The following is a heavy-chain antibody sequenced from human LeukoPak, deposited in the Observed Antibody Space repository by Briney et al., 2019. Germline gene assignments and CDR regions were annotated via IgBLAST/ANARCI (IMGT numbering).Heavy chain of an antibody. V-gene: IGHV3-23*01. CDR3: AKAVWFGEFDYYLFGLDV. J-gene: IGHJ6*02. D-gene: IGHD3-10*01. CDR2: ISGSGGDT. CDR1: GFTFSSYA. Sequence: PGGSLRLSCAAFGFTFSSYAMGWVRQAPGKGLEWVSAISGSGGDTYYADSVKGRFTFSRDNSKNTLYLQMNSLRPEDTALYYCAKAVWFGEFDYYLFGLDVWGQGTTVTVSS.